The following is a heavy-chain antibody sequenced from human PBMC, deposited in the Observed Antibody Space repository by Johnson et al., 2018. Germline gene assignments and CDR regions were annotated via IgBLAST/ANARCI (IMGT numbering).Heavy chain of an antibody. J-gene: IGHJ4*02. Sequence: VQLVQSGGGLVKPGGSLRLSCAASGFTFSNAWMNWVRQAPGKGLEWVGRIKTKTDGGTPDYAAPEKGRFTISRDDSKNTLYLQMNSLKTEDTAVYYCATLFWGSRNQLDDWGQGTLVTVSS. D-gene: IGHD3-16*01. CDR1: GFTFSNAW. CDR2: IKTKTDGGTP. V-gene: IGHV3-15*07. CDR3: ATLFWGSRNQLDD.